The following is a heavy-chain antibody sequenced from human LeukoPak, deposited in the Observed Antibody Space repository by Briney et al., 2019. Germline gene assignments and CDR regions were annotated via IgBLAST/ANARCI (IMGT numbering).Heavy chain of an antibody. CDR1: GGSVSSGSYY. Sequence: PSETLSLTCTVSGGSVSSGSYYWSWIRQPPGKGLEWIGYIYYSGSTNYNPSLKSRVTISVDTSKNQFSLKLSSVTAADTAVYYCARDGYYDFWSGPRGAFDIWGQGTMATVSS. D-gene: IGHD3-3*01. J-gene: IGHJ3*02. CDR3: ARDGYYDFWSGPRGAFDI. CDR2: IYYSGST. V-gene: IGHV4-61*01.